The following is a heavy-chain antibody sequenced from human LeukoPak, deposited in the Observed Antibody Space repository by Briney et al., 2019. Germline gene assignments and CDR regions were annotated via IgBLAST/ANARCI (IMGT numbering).Heavy chain of an antibody. CDR2: IYYSGRT. J-gene: IGHJ5*02. V-gene: IGHV4-59*08. D-gene: IGHD3-10*01. CDR1: GGSISSYY. CDR3: ARHRSGYGSGSGNWFDP. Sequence: SETLSLTCTVSGGSISSYYWSWIRQPPGKGLVWIGYIYYSGRTNYNPSLKSRLTISVDTSKHQFSLKLSPVTAADTAVYYCARHRSGYGSGSGNWFDPWGQGTLVTVSS.